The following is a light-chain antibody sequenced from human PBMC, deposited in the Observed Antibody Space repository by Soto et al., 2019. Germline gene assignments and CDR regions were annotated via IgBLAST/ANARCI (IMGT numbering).Light chain of an antibody. CDR2: AAS. Sequence: DIQTTQSPSTLSTSVGDRVTITCRASQSISSWLAWYQQKPGKAPKLLIYAASSLQSGVPSRFSGSGSGTDFTLTISSLQPEDSATYYCQQTYSRVRTLGQGTKVDIK. J-gene: IGKJ1*01. CDR1: QSISSW. V-gene: IGKV1-5*01. CDR3: QQTYSRVRT.